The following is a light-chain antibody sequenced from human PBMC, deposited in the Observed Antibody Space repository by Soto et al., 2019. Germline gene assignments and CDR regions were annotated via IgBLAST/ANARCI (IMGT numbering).Light chain of an antibody. J-gene: IGKJ1*01. CDR1: QTISSW. V-gene: IGKV1-5*03. CDR3: QHYNSYSEA. Sequence: DIQMTQSPSTLSGSVGDRVTITCRASQTISSWLAWYQQKPVKAPKLLIYKASTLKSWVPSRFSGSGSGTEFTLTISSLQPDDFATYYCQHYNSYSEAFGQGTKVELK. CDR2: KAS.